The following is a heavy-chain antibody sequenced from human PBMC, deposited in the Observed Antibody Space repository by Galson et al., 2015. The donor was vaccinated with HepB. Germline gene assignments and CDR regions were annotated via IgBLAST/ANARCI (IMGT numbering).Heavy chain of an antibody. CDR2: IYWDDDK. Sequence: PALVKPTPPLTLTCTFSGFSLSTSGVGVGWIRQPPGKALEWLALIYWDDDKRYSPSLKSRLTITKDTSKNQVVLTVTNMDPVDTATYYCVHRQRVRWFGEEYLDAFDIWGRGTMVTVSS. J-gene: IGHJ3*02. D-gene: IGHD3-10*01. CDR3: VHRQRVRWFGEEYLDAFDI. V-gene: IGHV2-5*02. CDR1: GFSLSTSGVG.